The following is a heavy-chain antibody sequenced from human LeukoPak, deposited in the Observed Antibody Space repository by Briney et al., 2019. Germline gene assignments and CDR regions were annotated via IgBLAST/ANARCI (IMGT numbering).Heavy chain of an antibody. V-gene: IGHV4-61*02. Sequence: SQTLSLTCTVSGGSISSGSYYWSWIRQPAGKGLEWIGRIYTSGSTNYNPSLKSRVTISVDTSKNQFSLKLSSVTAADTAVYYCATSGGTYVGNRWYFDLWGRGTLVTVSS. CDR1: GGSISSGSYY. J-gene: IGHJ2*01. D-gene: IGHD4-23*01. CDR3: ATSGGTYVGNRWYFDL. CDR2: IYTSGST.